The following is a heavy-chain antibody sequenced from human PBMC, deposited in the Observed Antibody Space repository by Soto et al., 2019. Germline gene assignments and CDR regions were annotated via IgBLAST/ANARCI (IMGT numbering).Heavy chain of an antibody. CDR3: ARGGYYGSGSYLDFDY. CDR2: IYYIGSS. Sequence: SETLSLTCNVSGTSISTSTHYWAWVRQPPGRGLEWIGNIYYIGSSYYNPSLKSRVTISLDTSKIQFSLHLSSVTAADTAVYYCARGGYYGSGSYLDFDYWGQGTLVTVSS. V-gene: IGHV4-39*01. D-gene: IGHD3-10*01. J-gene: IGHJ4*02. CDR1: GTSISTSTHY.